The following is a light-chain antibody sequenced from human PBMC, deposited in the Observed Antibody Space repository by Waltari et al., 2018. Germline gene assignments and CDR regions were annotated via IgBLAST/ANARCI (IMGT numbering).Light chain of an antibody. V-gene: IGKV3-11*01. CDR1: HIVSSF. CDR3: QQRGNWPPLT. CDR2: EAS. Sequence: EIVLTQSPSTLSLSPGERATLSCMASHIVSSFLAWYQQKPGQAPRLLIYEASSRATGIPARFSGSGSGTDFTLTISSLEPEDFAVYYCQQRGNWPPLTFGGGTKVEIK. J-gene: IGKJ4*01.